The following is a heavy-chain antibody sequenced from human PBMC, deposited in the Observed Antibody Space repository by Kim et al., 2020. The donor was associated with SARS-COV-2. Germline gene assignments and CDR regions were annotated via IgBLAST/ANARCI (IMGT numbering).Heavy chain of an antibody. D-gene: IGHD3-22*01. CDR1: DYAFNNYG. V-gene: IGHV1-18*04. CDR3: ARNYYDSSGFPGYYFDY. J-gene: IGHJ4*02. Sequence: ASVKVSCKPSDYAFNNYGITWVRQAPGQGLEWMGWISTYNGDTDYAQQFRGRVTMTMDRSTTTVYMDLTNLRPDDTAVYYCARNYYDSSGFPGYYFDYWGQGAQVTVSS. CDR2: ISTYNGDT.